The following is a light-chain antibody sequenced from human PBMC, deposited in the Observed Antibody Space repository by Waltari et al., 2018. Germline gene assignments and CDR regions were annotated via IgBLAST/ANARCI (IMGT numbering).Light chain of an antibody. V-gene: IGLV4-69*01. CDR1: GGHVTNV. Sequence: QLVLTQSPTASSSPEPPAKPTCTLSGGHVTNVIAWHQQQPGKGPRYLMKVNSDGSHSKGDEIPVRFPGSSSGAERYLTISSLQSEDEADYYCETGGHGTWVFGGGTKLTVL. CDR3: ETGGHGTWV. CDR2: VNSDGSH. J-gene: IGLJ3*02.